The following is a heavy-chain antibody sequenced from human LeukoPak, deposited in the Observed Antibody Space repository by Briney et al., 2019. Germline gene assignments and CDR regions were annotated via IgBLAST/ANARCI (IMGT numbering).Heavy chain of an antibody. D-gene: IGHD3-10*01. CDR1: GGSFSGHY. J-gene: IGHJ5*02. CDR2: INHSGRT. CDR3: AKGGSWRVWLDP. Sequence: SETLSLTCGVFGGSFSGHYWSWIRQPPGRGLEWIGEINHSGRTNYNASLKSRVTISGDTSKNQFSLKLSSVTAADTAVYYCAKGGSWRVWLDPWGQGTLVTVSS. V-gene: IGHV4-34*01.